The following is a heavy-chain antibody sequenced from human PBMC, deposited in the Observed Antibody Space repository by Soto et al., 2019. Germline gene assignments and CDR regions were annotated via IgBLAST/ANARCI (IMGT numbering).Heavy chain of an antibody. CDR3: AIVGSSVTYYYCPDV. V-gene: IGHV3-23*01. Sequence: EVRLLESGGGLVQPGGSLRLSCAASEFTFSSHAMTWVRQAPGKGLEWVSTITASGGDTLYADSVKGRFTISRDNSKNTLYLQMKTLTVEDTAVYHGAIVGSSVTYYYCPDVWGQGTTVNGSS. J-gene: IGHJ6*03. CDR2: ITASGGDT. CDR1: EFTFSSHA. D-gene: IGHD3-10*01.